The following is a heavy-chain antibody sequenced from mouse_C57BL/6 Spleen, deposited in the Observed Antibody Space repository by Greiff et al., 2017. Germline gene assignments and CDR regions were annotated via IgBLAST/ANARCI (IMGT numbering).Heavy chain of an antibody. V-gene: IGHV1-76*01. CDR1: GYTFTDYY. CDR2: IYPGSGNT. Sequence: VQGVESGAELVRPGASVKLSCKASGYTFTDYYINWVKQRPGQGLEWIARIYPGSGNTYYNEKFKGKATLTAEKSSSTAYMQLSSLTSEDSAVYFCAGGQLRSFAYWGQGTLVTVSA. D-gene: IGHD3-2*02. J-gene: IGHJ3*01. CDR3: AGGQLRSFAY.